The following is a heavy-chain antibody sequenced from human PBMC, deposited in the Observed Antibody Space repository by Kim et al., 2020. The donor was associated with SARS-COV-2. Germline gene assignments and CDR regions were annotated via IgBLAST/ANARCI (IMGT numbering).Heavy chain of an antibody. D-gene: IGHD3-9*01. CDR2: ISSSSSYI. CDR3: ARDYYDILTGYIRSSYYGMDV. J-gene: IGHJ6*02. CDR1: GFTFSSYS. V-gene: IGHV3-21*01. Sequence: GESLRLSCAASGFTFSSYSMNWVRQAPGKGLEWVSSISSSSSYIYYADSVKGRFTISRDNAKNSLYLQMNSLRAEDTAVYYCARDYYDILTGYIRSSYYGMDVWGQGTTVTVSS.